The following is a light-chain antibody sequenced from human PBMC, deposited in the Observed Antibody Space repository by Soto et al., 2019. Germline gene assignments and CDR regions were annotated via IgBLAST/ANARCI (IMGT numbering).Light chain of an antibody. Sequence: EIVLTQSPATLSLSPGDRSTLSCRASQSVSSYLAWYQQKPGQAPRLLIYDASNRATGIPARFSGSGSGTDFTLTISSLETEDFAVYYCQQRSNWHPLTFGGGTKVDI. V-gene: IGKV3-11*01. CDR1: QSVSSY. CDR3: QQRSNWHPLT. CDR2: DAS. J-gene: IGKJ4*01.